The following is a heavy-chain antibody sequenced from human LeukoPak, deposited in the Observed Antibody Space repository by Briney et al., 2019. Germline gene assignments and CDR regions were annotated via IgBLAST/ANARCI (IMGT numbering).Heavy chain of an antibody. CDR1: VASISGYY. Sequence: SETLSLTCTDSVASISGYYWSWIRQPPGKGLEWIAFISNSVSTNYNPSLKSRVTISLDTSRKQLSLRLSSVTAADTAVYYCVATERWLEWDDWGQGTLVTVSS. J-gene: IGHJ4*02. CDR3: VATERWLEWDD. CDR2: ISNSVST. V-gene: IGHV4-4*08. D-gene: IGHD5-24*01.